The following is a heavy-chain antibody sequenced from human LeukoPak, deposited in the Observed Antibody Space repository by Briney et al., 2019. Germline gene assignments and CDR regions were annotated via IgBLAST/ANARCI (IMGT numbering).Heavy chain of an antibody. CDR1: GGSIRTSY. D-gene: IGHD2-15*01. Sequence: VKPSETLSLPCTVSGGSIRTSYWNWIRQSPGKGLEWIGYIYNTGGTNYNPSLKGRVTMSIDTSKNQFSLKLRSVTAADTAVYYCARDSAFATNCYDPWGQGTLVTVSS. CDR2: IYNTGGT. CDR3: ARDSAFATNCYDP. V-gene: IGHV4-59*01. J-gene: IGHJ5*02.